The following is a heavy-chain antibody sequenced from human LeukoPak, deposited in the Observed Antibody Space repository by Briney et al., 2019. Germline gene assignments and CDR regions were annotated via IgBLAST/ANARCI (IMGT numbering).Heavy chain of an antibody. CDR1: GFTLSSYR. D-gene: IGHD2-2*01. V-gene: IGHV3-30*03. CDR3: AREGYCSSTSCYLSYYFDY. Sequence: PGRSLRLSCAASGFTLSSYRMHWVRQAPGKGLERVAVISYDGSNKYYADSVKGRFTISRDNSKNTLYLQMNSLRAEDTAVYYCAREGYCSSTSCYLSYYFDYWGQGTLVAVSS. CDR2: ISYDGSNK. J-gene: IGHJ4*02.